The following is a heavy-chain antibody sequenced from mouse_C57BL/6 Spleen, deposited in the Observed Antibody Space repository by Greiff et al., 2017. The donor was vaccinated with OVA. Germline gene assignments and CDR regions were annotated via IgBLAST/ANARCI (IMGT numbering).Heavy chain of an antibody. CDR1: GYTFTSYW. D-gene: IGHD1-1*01. V-gene: IGHV1-59*01. Sequence: QVHVKQSGAELVRPGTSVKLSCKASGYTFTSYWMHWVQQRPGQGLEWIGVIDPSDSYTNYNQKFKGKATLTVDTSSSTAYMQLSSLTSEDSAVYYCARLGGSSYYFDYWGQGTTLTVSS. J-gene: IGHJ2*01. CDR2: IDPSDSYT. CDR3: ARLGGSSYYFDY.